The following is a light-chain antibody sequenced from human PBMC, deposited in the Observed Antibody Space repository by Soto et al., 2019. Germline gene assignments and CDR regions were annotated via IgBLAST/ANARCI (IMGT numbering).Light chain of an antibody. CDR1: SSNIGSNY. CDR3: AAWDDSLSAPV. J-gene: IGLJ2*01. Sequence: QSVLTQPPSASGTPGQRVTISCSGSSSNIGSNYVYWYQQLPGTAPKVLIYMNHQRPSGVPDRFSGSKSGTSASLAISGLRSEDEADYYCAAWDDSLSAPVFGGGTKLTVL. CDR2: MNH. V-gene: IGLV1-47*01.